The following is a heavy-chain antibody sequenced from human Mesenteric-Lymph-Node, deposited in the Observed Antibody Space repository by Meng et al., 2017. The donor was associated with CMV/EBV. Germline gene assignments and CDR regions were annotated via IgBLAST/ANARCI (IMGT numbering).Heavy chain of an antibody. V-gene: IGHV3-30*14. CDR3: AREVAEDDHYVGLDY. D-gene: IGHD6-19*01. CDR1: GFTFSSYA. CDR2: ISYDGSNK. J-gene: IGHJ4*02. Sequence: GESLKISCAASGFTFSSYAMHWVRQAPGKGLEWVAVISYDGSNKYYADSVKGRFTISRDNSKNTLYLQMNSLRAEDTAVYYCAREVAEDDHYVGLDYWGQGTLVTVSS.